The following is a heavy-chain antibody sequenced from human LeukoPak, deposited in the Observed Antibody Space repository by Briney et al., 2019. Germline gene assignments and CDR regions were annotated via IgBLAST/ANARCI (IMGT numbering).Heavy chain of an antibody. CDR1: GGSISSYY. CDR2: IYYSGST. CDR3: ASLGTVGATKD. Sequence: SETLSLTCTVSGGSISSYYWSGIRQPPGKGLEWIGYIYYSGSTNYNPSLKSRVTISVDTSKNQFSLKLSSVTAADTAVYYCASLGTVGATKDWGQGTLVTVSS. D-gene: IGHD1-26*01. J-gene: IGHJ4*02. V-gene: IGHV4-59*01.